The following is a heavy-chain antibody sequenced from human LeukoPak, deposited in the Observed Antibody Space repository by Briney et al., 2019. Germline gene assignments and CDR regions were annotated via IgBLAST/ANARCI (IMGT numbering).Heavy chain of an antibody. J-gene: IGHJ4*02. D-gene: IGHD1-26*01. CDR1: GYRFSSYG. CDR2: ISGYNGNT. CDR3: ARGGSYHPADY. Sequence: GASVKVSCKASGYRFSSYGITWVRQAPGQGLVWMGWISGYNGNTKYAQKFQGRVTMTTDTSTSKTYMDLRSLRIDDTAVYYCARGGSYHPADYWGQGTLVTVSS. V-gene: IGHV1-18*01.